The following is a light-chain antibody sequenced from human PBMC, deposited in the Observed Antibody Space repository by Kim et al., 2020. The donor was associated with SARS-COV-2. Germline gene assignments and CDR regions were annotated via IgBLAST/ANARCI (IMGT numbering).Light chain of an antibody. J-gene: IGLJ3*02. V-gene: IGLV2-14*03. CDR3: SSYTNSRTLV. CDR2: DVS. CDR1: SSDSGGYNY. Sequence: GQSLTISCTGTSSDSGGYNYVSWYQQHPGEAPKLMIYDVSKRPSGVSSRFSGSKSGNTASLTISGLQAEDEADYYCSSYTNSRTLVFGGGTKVTVL.